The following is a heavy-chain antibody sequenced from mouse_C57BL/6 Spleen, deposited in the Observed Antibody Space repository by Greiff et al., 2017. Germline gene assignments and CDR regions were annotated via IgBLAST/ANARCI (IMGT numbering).Heavy chain of an antibody. V-gene: IGHV1-53*01. CDR1: GYTFTSYW. CDR2: INPSNGGT. D-gene: IGHD2-4*01. J-gene: IGHJ1*03. CDR3: ARGGIYYEYDVGYFDV. Sequence: VQLQQPGTELVKPGASVKLSCKASGYTFTSYWMHWVKQRPGQGLEWIGNINPSNGGTNYNEKFKSKATLTVDKSSSTAYMQLSSLTSEDSAVYYCARGGIYYEYDVGYFDVWGTGTTVTVSS.